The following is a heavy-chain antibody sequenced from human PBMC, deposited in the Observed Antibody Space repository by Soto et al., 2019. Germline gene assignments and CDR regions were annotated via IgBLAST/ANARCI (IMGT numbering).Heavy chain of an antibody. J-gene: IGHJ3*02. CDR2: IYYSGST. Sequence: QVQLQESGPGLVKPSQTLSLTCTVSGGSISSGGYYWSWIRQHPGKGLEWIGYIYYSGSTYYNPSLKSRVTISVDTSKNQFSLKLSSVTAADTVVYYCARDGYAEGAFDIWGQGTMVTVSS. V-gene: IGHV4-31*03. CDR1: GGSISSGGYY. CDR3: ARDGYAEGAFDI. D-gene: IGHD1-1*01.